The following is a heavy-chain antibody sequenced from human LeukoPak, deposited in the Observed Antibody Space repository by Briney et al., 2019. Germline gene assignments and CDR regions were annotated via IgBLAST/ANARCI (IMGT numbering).Heavy chain of an antibody. V-gene: IGHV3-23*01. D-gene: IGHD6-6*01. CDR1: EFPFSSYP. J-gene: IGHJ6*02. CDR2: FMGGGGST. CDR3: AKSTSSSSAAYYYYGMDV. Sequence: GGPLSPPFEPPEFPFSSYPMSWAARPPGKGRDWSQAFMGGGGSTYYADSVKGRFTISRDNSKNTLYLQMNSLRAEDTAVYYCAKSTSSSSAAYYYYGMDVWGQGTTITVSS.